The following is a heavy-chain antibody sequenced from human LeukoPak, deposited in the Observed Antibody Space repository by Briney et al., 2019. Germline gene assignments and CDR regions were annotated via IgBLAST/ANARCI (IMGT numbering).Heavy chain of an antibody. J-gene: IGHJ4*02. CDR1: GGSFSGYY. Sequence: PSETLSLTCAVYGGSFSGYYWSWIRQPPGKGLEWIGEINHSGSTNYNPSLKSRVTISVDTSKNQFSLKLSSVTAADTAVYYCARTQGFYDSSGYYHGFDYWGQGTLVTVSS. CDR3: ARTQGFYDSSGYYHGFDY. V-gene: IGHV4-34*01. D-gene: IGHD3-22*01. CDR2: INHSGST.